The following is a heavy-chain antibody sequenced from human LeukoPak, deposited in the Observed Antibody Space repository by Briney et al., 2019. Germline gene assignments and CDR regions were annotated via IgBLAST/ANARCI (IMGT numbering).Heavy chain of an antibody. Sequence: PSDTLSLTCAVSGYSISSGYYWGWIRQPPGKGLEGIGNIYHSGSTYYNPSLTSRVTISVDTSKTQSSLKLSSVTAADTAAYYCARQIYCSGGSCQLGYFDSWGPGTLVTASP. J-gene: IGHJ4*02. CDR2: IYHSGST. D-gene: IGHD2-15*01. CDR1: GYSISSGYY. CDR3: ARQIYCSGGSCQLGYFDS. V-gene: IGHV4-38-2*01.